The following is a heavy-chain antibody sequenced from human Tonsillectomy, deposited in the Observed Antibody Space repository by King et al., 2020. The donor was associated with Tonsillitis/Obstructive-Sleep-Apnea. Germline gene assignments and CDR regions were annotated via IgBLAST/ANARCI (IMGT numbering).Heavy chain of an antibody. J-gene: IGHJ4*02. CDR3: TRDALDFWSGYYNDY. CDR2: IRSKAYGGTP. Sequence: VQLVEAGGGLVKPGRSLRLSCTASVFTFGDYAMSCFRQAPGKGLVWVGFIRSKAYGGTPEYAASVKGRFTISRDDSKIIAYLQMNSLKTEDTAVYYCTRDALDFWSGYYNDYWGQGTLVTVSS. CDR1: VFTFGDYA. D-gene: IGHD3-3*01. V-gene: IGHV3-49*05.